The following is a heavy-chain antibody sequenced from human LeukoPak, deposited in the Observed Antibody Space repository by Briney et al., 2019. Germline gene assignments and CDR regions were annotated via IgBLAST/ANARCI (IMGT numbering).Heavy chain of an antibody. CDR3: ATVLRLRYYYGSGRWYWFDP. CDR2: FDPEDGET. V-gene: IGHV1-24*01. J-gene: IGHJ5*02. CDR1: GYTLTELS. D-gene: IGHD3-10*01. Sequence: ASVKVSCKVSGYTLTELSMHWMRQAPGKGLEWMGGFDPEDGETIYAQKFQGRVTMTEDTSTDTAYMELSSLRSEDTAVYYCATVLRLRYYYGSGRWYWFDPWGQGTLVTVSS.